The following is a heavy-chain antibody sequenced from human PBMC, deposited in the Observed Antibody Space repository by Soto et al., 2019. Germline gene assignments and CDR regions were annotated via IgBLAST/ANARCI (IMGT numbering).Heavy chain of an antibody. Sequence: EVQLLESGGGLVQPGGSLRLSCAASGFTFSNYAMSWVRQAPGKALEWVSSINIVGGATNYAASVRGRFTMSRDDSRSTVFLQMDSLRAEDTAVYYCTKNYYFDSWGQGTLVTVSS. CDR2: INIVGGAT. V-gene: IGHV3-23*01. J-gene: IGHJ4*02. CDR1: GFTFSNYA. CDR3: TKNYYFDS.